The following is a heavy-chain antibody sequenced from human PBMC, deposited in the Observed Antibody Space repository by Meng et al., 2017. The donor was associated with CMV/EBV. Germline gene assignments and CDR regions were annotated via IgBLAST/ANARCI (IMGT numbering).Heavy chain of an antibody. J-gene: IGHJ6*02. CDR1: GGFVSSGSYY. Sequence: SETLSLTCTVSGGFVSSGSYYWSWIRQPPGKGLEWIGYIYYSGSTNYNPSLKSRVTISVDTSKNQFSLKLSSVTAADTAVYYCARAATIFEYYGMDVWGQGTTVTVSS. D-gene: IGHD3-3*01. CDR2: IYYSGST. V-gene: IGHV4-61*01. CDR3: ARAATIFEYYGMDV.